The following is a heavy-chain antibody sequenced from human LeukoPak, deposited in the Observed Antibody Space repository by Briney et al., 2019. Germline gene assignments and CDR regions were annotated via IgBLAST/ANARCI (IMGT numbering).Heavy chain of an antibody. D-gene: IGHD4-17*01. CDR2: ISYDGSNK. Sequence: GGSLRLSCAASGFTFSSYAMHWVRQAPGKGLEWVAVISYDGSNKYYADSVKGRFTISRDNSKNTLYLQMNSLRAEDTAVYYCAREGGDYGDPKHYYYYGMDVWGQGTTVTVSS. J-gene: IGHJ6*02. CDR3: AREGGDYGDPKHYYYYGMDV. V-gene: IGHV3-30*04. CDR1: GFTFSSYA.